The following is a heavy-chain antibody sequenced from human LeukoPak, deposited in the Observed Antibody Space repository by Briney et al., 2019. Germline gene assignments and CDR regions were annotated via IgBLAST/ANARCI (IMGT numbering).Heavy chain of an antibody. D-gene: IGHD6-13*01. J-gene: IGHJ4*02. CDR3: ARGGYSSSWYPIYYFDY. CDR2: IWYDGSNK. Sequence: GRSLRLSCAASGFTFSSYGMHWVRQAPGKGLEWVAVIWYDGSNKYYADSVKGRFTISRDNSKNTLYLQMNSLRAEDTAVYYCARGGYSSSWYPIYYFDYWGQGTLVTVSS. CDR1: GFTFSSYG. V-gene: IGHV3-33*01.